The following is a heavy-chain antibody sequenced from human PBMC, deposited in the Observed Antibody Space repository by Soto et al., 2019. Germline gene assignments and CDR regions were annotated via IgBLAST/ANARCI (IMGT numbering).Heavy chain of an antibody. D-gene: IGHD2-2*01. CDR2: IKSKTDGGTT. V-gene: IGHV3-15*07. J-gene: IGHJ4*02. Sequence: GGSLRLSCAASGFTFSNAWMNWVRQAPGKGLEWVGRIKSKTDGGTTDYAAPVKGRFTISRDDSKNTLYLQMNSLKTEDTAVYYCTTDIVVVPVPFDYWGQGTLVTVSS. CDR1: GFTFSNAW. CDR3: TTDIVVVPVPFDY.